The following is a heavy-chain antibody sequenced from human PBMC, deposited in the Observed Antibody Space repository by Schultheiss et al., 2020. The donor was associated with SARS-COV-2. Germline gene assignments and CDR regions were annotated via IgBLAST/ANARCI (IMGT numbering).Heavy chain of an antibody. Sequence: GGSLRLSCAASGFTFSSYGMHWVRQAPGKGLEWVANIKQDGSEKYYVDSVKGRFTISRDNAKNSLYLQMNSLRAEDTAVYYCASFRGADYGMDVWGQGTTVTVSS. V-gene: IGHV3-7*01. J-gene: IGHJ6*02. CDR2: IKQDGSEK. CDR1: GFTFSSYG. CDR3: ASFRGADYGMDV. D-gene: IGHD1-26*01.